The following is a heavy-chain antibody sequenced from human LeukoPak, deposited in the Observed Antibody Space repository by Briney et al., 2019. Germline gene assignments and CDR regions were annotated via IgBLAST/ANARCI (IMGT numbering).Heavy chain of an antibody. CDR3: ARGGEPVGFDY. Sequence: GGSLRLSCAASGFIFSSYSMNWVRQAPGKGLEWVSSISSSSSYIYYADSVKGRLTISRDNAKNSLSLQMNSLRAEDTAVYYCARGGEPVGFDYWGQGTLVTVSS. V-gene: IGHV3-21*01. CDR1: GFIFSSYS. D-gene: IGHD1-26*01. J-gene: IGHJ4*02. CDR2: ISSSSSYI.